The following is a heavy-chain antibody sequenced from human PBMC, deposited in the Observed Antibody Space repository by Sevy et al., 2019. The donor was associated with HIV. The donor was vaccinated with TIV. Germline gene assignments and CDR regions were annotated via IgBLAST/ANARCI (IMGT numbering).Heavy chain of an antibody. D-gene: IGHD2-21*02. J-gene: IGHJ6*02. V-gene: IGHV3-48*02. CDR3: ARGPDCGCDCDIGFYYPLDV. Sequence: GGSLRLSCAASGFTFSRYSMNWVRQAPGKGLEWISYISGNSAAIYYADSVKGRFTVSRDNDNDALYLQLNSLRYDDTALYYCARGPDCGCDCDIGFYYPLDVWGQGTTVTVSS. CDR2: ISGNSAAI. CDR1: GFTFSRYS.